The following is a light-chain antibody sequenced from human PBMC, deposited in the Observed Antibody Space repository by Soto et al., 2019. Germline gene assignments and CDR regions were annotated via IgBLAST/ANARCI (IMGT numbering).Light chain of an antibody. CDR2: WAS. CDR1: QSVLYSSNNKNY. Sequence: DIVMTQSPDSLAVSLGERATINCRSSQSVLYSSNNKNYLAWYQQKPGQPPKLLIYWASTRESGVPDRFSGSGSGTDFPLTITSLQADDVAVFYCQQYYTTPYTFGQGTKLEIK. V-gene: IGKV4-1*01. J-gene: IGKJ2*01. CDR3: QQYYTTPYT.